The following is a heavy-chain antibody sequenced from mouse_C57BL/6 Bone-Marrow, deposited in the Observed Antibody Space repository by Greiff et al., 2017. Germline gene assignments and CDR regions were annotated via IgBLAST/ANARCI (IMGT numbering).Heavy chain of an antibody. CDR1: GFTFSSYA. Sequence: EVMLVESGGGLVKPGGSLKLSCAASGFTFSSYAMSWVRQTPDKRLEWVATISDGGSYTYYPDNVKGRFTISRDNAKNNLYLQMSHLKSEDTAMYYCAREWGLTSYAMDYWGQGTSVTVSS. V-gene: IGHV5-4*01. CDR2: ISDGGSYT. J-gene: IGHJ4*01. CDR3: AREWGLTSYAMDY. D-gene: IGHD4-1*01.